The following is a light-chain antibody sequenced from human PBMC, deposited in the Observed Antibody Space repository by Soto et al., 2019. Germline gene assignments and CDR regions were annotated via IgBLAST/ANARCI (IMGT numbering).Light chain of an antibody. J-gene: IGKJ4*01. CDR1: QPIDRKF. Sequence: EVVLTQSPGTLSLSPGERATLSCRASQPIDRKFLAWYQQKTGQAPRLLIHGASTRATGVPDRFSGSGSERDFSLTISSLEPEDFAVYFCQRFDASLFTFGGGTKVEIK. CDR3: QRFDASLFT. CDR2: GAS. V-gene: IGKV3-20*01.